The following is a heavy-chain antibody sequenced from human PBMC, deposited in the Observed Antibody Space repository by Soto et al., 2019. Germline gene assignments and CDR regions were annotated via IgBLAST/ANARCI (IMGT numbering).Heavy chain of an antibody. J-gene: IGHJ4*02. CDR2: IIPKLGSA. Sequence: QVQLVQSGAEVKEPGSSVKVSCKASGGGNLRDYRTTWVRRAPGQGLEWMGGIIPKLGSANYAQNFQGRVTVTADESTNTVYMELRSLRSDDTAGYYCARGGYGYNSGAVYWGQGTPVTVSS. D-gene: IGHD5-12*01. CDR3: ARGGYGYNSGAVY. CDR1: GGGNLRDYR. V-gene: IGHV1-69*01.